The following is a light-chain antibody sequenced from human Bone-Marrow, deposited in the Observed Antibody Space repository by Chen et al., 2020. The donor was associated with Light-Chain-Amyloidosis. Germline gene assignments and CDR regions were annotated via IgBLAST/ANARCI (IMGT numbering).Light chain of an antibody. CDR2: DAS. CDR3: QQRANWPCT. Sequence: EIVLTQSPATLSLSPGERATLSCRASLSISSYLAWYQQKPGQAPRLLIYDASNRATGIPARFSGSGSGTDFTLTLSSLEPEDFAVYYCQQRANWPCTFGQGTKVEI. V-gene: IGKV3-11*01. CDR1: LSISSY. J-gene: IGKJ1*01.